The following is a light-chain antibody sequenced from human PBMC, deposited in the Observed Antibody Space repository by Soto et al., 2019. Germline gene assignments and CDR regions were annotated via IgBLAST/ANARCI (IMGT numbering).Light chain of an antibody. J-gene: IGKJ1*01. Sequence: DIQMTQSPSTLSASVGDRVTVTCRASQRITTWVAWYQQRPGKAPKLLIYDASTLANGVPSRFSGAGSGTEFTLTISSLQPDDFATYYCQQYDTYWTFGQGTKVDIK. CDR1: QRITTW. CDR2: DAS. V-gene: IGKV1-5*01. CDR3: QQYDTYWT.